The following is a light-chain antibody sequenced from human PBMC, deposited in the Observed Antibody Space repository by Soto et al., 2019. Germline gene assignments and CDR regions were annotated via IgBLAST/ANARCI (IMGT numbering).Light chain of an antibody. J-gene: IGKJ1*01. CDR1: QDIRDY. V-gene: IGKV1-12*01. Sequence: DIRMTQSPSSVSASVGDRVTITCRASQDIRDYLAWYQQKPGQAPKLLIYGATNLQSGVPSRFSGGGSGTDFTLTITSLQPEDFATYYCQQFSSFPQTFGQGTTVEI. CDR2: GAT. CDR3: QQFSSFPQT.